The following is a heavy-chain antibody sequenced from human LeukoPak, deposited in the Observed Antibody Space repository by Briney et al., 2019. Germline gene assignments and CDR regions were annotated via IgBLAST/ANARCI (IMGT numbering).Heavy chain of an antibody. CDR3: ARSPRLPYNWFDP. CDR1: GGTFSSYA. J-gene: IGHJ5*02. Sequence: SVKVSCKASGGTFSSYAISWVRQAPGQGLEWMGRIIPILGIANYAQKFQGRVTITADKSTSTAYMELSSLRSEDTAVYYCARSPRLPYNWFDPWGQGTLVTVSS. D-gene: IGHD4-11*01. CDR2: IIPILGIA. V-gene: IGHV1-69*04.